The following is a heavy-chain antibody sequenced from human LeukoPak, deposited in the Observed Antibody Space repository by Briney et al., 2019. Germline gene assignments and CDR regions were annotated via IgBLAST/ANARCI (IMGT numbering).Heavy chain of an antibody. CDR3: ARAIAAAGSVYFDY. V-gene: IGHV4-59*01. Sequence: SETLSLTCTVSGGSISSYYWSWIRQPPGKGLEWLGYIYYSGSTNYNPSLKSRVTISVDTSKNQFSLKLSSVTAADTAVYYCARAIAAAGSVYFDYWGQGTLVTVSS. CDR1: GGSISSYY. D-gene: IGHD6-13*01. CDR2: IYYSGST. J-gene: IGHJ4*02.